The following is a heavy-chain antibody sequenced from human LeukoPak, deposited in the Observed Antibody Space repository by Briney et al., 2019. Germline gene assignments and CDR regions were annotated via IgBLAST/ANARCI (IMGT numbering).Heavy chain of an antibody. CDR1: VDSTSSYY. Sequence: ETLSLTPILSVDSTSSYYWCWICEPPGTGLEWVGYIYYSGTTNYNPSPKGRVTMSLDTSKNQFSLKLNSVNAADTAVYYCASSPPRALANWFDTWGQGTPVTVSS. CDR3: ASSPPRALANWFDT. CDR2: IYYSGTT. J-gene: IGHJ5*02. V-gene: IGHV4-59*01. D-gene: IGHD3-3*02.